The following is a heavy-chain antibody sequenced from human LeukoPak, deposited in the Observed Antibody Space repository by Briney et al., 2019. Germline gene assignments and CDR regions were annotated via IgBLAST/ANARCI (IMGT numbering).Heavy chain of an antibody. V-gene: IGHV3-48*03. D-gene: IGHD3-10*01. CDR2: ISSTATTR. J-gene: IGHJ4*02. CDR3: ARGFGSRSYTIFDY. CDR1: GFNLSSHE. Sequence: GGSLRLSCAASGFNLSSHEMNWVRQAPGQGLEWISYISSTATTRYYADSVKGRFTISRDSAKNSLYLQMNSLRAEDTALYYCARGFGSRSYTIFDYWGQGTLVTVSS.